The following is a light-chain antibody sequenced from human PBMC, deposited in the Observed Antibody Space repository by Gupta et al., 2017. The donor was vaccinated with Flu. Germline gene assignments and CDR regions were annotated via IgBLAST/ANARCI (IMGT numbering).Light chain of an antibody. CDR3: QERSKWPWT. J-gene: IGKJ1*01. CDR1: QSVSNY. CDR2: DVF. Sequence: DIVLTQSPATLSLSPGERATLSCRASQSVSNYLAWYQQKPGQAPRLLIFDVFNRATATPDRFSGSGSGTDFTLTISSLEPEDFAVYYCQERSKWPWTFGQGTKVEIK. V-gene: IGKV3-11*01.